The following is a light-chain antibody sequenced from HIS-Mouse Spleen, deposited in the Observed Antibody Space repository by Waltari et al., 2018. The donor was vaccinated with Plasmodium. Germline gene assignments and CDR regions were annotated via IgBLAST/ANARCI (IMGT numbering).Light chain of an antibody. CDR2: DVS. Sequence: QSALTQPASVSGSPGQSITISCTGTSSDVGGYNYVSWYQQHPGKAPKLMIYDVSNRPSGVSNRFSGSKSGNTASRTISGLQAEDEADYYCSSYTSSSTAFGTGTKVTVL. V-gene: IGLV2-14*03. CDR3: SSYTSSSTA. J-gene: IGLJ1*01. CDR1: SSDVGGYNY.